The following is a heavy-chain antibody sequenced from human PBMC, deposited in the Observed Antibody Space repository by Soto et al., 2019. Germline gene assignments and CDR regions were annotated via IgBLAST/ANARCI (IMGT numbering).Heavy chain of an antibody. CDR2: ISGSGGST. D-gene: IGHD3-3*01. V-gene: IGHV3-23*01. CDR1: GFTFSSYA. J-gene: IGHJ4*02. Sequence: GESLRLSCAASGFTFSSYAMSWVRQAPGKGLEWVSAISGSGGSTYYADYVKGRFTISRDSSKNKLYLQMKSLRAEDTAVYYCAKDHRKYYDFWSGYYTLFDYWGQGT. CDR3: AKDHRKYYDFWSGYYTLFDY.